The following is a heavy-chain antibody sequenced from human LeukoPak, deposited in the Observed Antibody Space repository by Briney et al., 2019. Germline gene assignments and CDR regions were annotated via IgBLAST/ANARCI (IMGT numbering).Heavy chain of an antibody. V-gene: IGHV3-30-3*01. J-gene: IGHJ4*02. D-gene: IGHD3-22*01. Sequence: GRSLRLSCAVSGFTFSSYAMHWVRQAPGKGLEWVAVISYDGSNKYYADSVKGRFTISRDNSKNTLYLQMNSLRAEDTAVYYCARDLTMIQVLVPTPSTEIDYWGQGTLVTVSS. CDR1: GFTFSSYA. CDR3: ARDLTMIQVLVPTPSTEIDY. CDR2: ISYDGSNK.